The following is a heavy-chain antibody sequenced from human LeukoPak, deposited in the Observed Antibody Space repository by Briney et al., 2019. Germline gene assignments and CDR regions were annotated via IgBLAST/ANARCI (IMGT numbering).Heavy chain of an antibody. CDR2: IYYSGST. CDR1: GGSISSYY. Sequence: NSSETLSLTCTVSGGSISSYYWGWIRQPPGKGLEWIGYIYYSGSTIYNPSLRSRVTISVDTSKNQFSLKLSSVTAADTAVYYCAGDYGSGSYRFDYWGQGTLATVSS. D-gene: IGHD3-10*01. V-gene: IGHV4-59*12. J-gene: IGHJ4*02. CDR3: AGDYGSGSYRFDY.